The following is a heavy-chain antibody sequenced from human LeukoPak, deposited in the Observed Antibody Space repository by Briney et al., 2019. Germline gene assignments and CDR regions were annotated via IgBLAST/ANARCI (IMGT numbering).Heavy chain of an antibody. Sequence: GGSLRLSCAASGFTSSSYSMNWVRQAPGKGLEWVSSISSSSSYIYYADSVKGRFTISRDNAKNSLYLQMNSLRAEDTAVYYCARDLGGSPEYYFDYWGQGTLVIVSS. CDR2: ISSSSSYI. CDR1: GFTSSSYS. V-gene: IGHV3-21*01. D-gene: IGHD1-26*01. J-gene: IGHJ4*02. CDR3: ARDLGGSPEYYFDY.